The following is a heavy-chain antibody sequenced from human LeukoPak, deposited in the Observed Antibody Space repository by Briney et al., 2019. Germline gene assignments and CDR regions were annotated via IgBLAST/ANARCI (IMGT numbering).Heavy chain of an antibody. CDR1: GFTFSSYA. CDR2: ISGSGGST. D-gene: IGHD3-22*01. Sequence: GGSLRLSCAASGFTFSSYAMSWVRQAPGKGLEWVSAISGSGGSTYYADSAKGRFTISRDNSKNTLYLQMNSLRAEDTAVYYCAKGYYYDSSGYLHPFDYWGQGTLVTVSS. CDR3: AKGYYYDSSGYLHPFDY. V-gene: IGHV3-23*01. J-gene: IGHJ4*02.